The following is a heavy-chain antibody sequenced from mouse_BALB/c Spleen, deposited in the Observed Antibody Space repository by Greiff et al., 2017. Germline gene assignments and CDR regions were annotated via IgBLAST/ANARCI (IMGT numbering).Heavy chain of an antibody. CDR1: GFSLTSYG. J-gene: IGHJ4*01. V-gene: IGHV2-9*02. CDR3: ANYGYANYYAMDY. D-gene: IGHD2-2*01. Sequence: VMLVESGPGLVAPSQSLSITCTVSGFSLTSYGVHWVRQPPGKGLEWLGVIWAGGSTNYNSALMSRLSISKDNSKSQVFLKMNSLQTDDTAMYYCANYGYANYYAMDYWGQGTSVTVSS. CDR2: IWAGGST.